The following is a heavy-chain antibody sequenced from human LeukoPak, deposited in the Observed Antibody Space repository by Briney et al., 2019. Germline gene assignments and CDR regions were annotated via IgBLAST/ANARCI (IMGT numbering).Heavy chain of an antibody. CDR1: GFTFSSYA. V-gene: IGHV3-23*01. CDR3: AKDGKPDILTGYYKGYFDY. CDR2: ISGGGGST. Sequence: GSLRLSCAASGFTFSSYAMSWVRQAPGKGLEWFSAISGGGGSTYYADSVKGRFTISRDNSKNTLYLQMNSLRAEDTAVYYCAKDGKPDILTGYYKGYFDYWGQGTLVTVSS. J-gene: IGHJ4*02. D-gene: IGHD3-9*01.